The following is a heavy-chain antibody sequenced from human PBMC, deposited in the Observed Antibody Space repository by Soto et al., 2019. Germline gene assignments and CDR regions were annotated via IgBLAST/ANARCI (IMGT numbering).Heavy chain of an antibody. CDR3: AVVVTTGLGGFDY. Sequence: SETLSLTCTVSGGSVSSGSYYWSWIRQPPGKGLEWIGYIYYSGNTNYSPSLKSRVTISVDTSKNQFSLKLSSVTAADTAVYYCAVVVTTGLGGFDYWGQGTLVTVSS. J-gene: IGHJ4*02. CDR1: GGSVSSGSYY. D-gene: IGHD3-22*01. V-gene: IGHV4-61*01. CDR2: IYYSGNT.